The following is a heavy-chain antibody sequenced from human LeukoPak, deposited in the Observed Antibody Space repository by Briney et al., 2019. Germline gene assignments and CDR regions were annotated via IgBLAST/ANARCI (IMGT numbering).Heavy chain of an antibody. CDR2: ISGSDGST. J-gene: IGHJ4*02. V-gene: IGHV3-23*01. D-gene: IGHD3-22*01. CDR1: GFTFSSYA. Sequence: PGGSLRLSCAASGFTFSSYAMSWVRQAPGKGLEWVSAISGSDGSTYYADSVKGRFTISRDNSKNTLYLQMNSLRAEDTAVYYCAKDGSYYYDSSGYYQFDYWGQGTLVTVSS. CDR3: AKDGSYYYDSSGYYQFDY.